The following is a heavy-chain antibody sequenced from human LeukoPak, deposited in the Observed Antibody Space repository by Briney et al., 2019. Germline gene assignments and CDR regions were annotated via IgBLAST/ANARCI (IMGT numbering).Heavy chain of an antibody. CDR3: ATEATSNDAFDI. J-gene: IGHJ3*02. V-gene: IGHV1-24*01. D-gene: IGHD5-12*01. CDR1: GYTLTESS. Sequence: ASVRVSCKVSGYTLTESSMHWVRQAPGKGLEWMGGFDPEDGETIYAQKFQGRVTMTEDTSTDTAYMELSSLRSEDTAVYYCATEATSNDAFDIWGQGTMVTVSS. CDR2: FDPEDGET.